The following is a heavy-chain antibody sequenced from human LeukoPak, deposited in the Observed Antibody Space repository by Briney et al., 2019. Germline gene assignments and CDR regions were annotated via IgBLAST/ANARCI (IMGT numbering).Heavy chain of an antibody. V-gene: IGHV3-33*08. CDR2: IWYDGSNK. CDR1: GFTFSSYE. CDR3: AREPGTGGYFDY. Sequence: PGGSLRLSCAASGFTFSSYEMNWVRQAPGKGLEWVAVIWYDGSNKYYADSVKGRFTISRDNSKNTLYLQMNSLRAEDTAVYYCAREPGTGGYFDYWGQGTLVTVSS. J-gene: IGHJ4*02. D-gene: IGHD6-13*01.